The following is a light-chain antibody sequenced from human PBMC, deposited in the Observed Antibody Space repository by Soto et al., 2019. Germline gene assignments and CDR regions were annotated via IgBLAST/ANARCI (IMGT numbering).Light chain of an antibody. CDR2: KAS. CDR1: QTISSW. CDR3: QHYNSYSEA. Sequence: DIQMTQSPSTLSGSVGDRVTITCRASQTISSWLAWYQQKQGKAPKVLIYKASTLKSGVPSRFSGSGSGTELTITISSLQPDDFETYYCQHYNSYSEAFGQGTKV. V-gene: IGKV1-5*03. J-gene: IGKJ1*01.